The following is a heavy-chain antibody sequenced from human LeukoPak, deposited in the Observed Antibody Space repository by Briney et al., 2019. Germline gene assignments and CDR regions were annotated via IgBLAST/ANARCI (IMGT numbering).Heavy chain of an antibody. V-gene: IGHV1-24*01. J-gene: IGHJ6*02. D-gene: IGHD6-6*01. CDR1: GYTLTELS. CDR2: FDPEDGET. CDR3: ASPLIAARPYYYYGMDV. Sequence: ASVKVSCKVSGYTLTELSMHWVRQAPGKGLEWMGGFDPEDGETIYAQKFQGRVTMTEDTSTDTAYMELSSLRSEDTAVYYCASPLIAARPYYYYGMDVWGQGTTVTVSS.